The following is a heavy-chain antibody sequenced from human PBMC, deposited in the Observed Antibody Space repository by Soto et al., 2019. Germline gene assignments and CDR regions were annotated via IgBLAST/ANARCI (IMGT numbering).Heavy chain of an antibody. CDR3: ARVRGDIVVVPAATPYYYYGMDV. CDR1: GYTFTTYG. V-gene: IGHV1-18*01. Sequence: QVQLVQSGAEVKNPGASVKVSCKASGYTFTTYGISWVRQAPGQGLEGMGWISAYNVNTNYAQKLQGRVTMTTDTSTSTAYMELRSLRSDDTAVYYCARVRGDIVVVPAATPYYYYGMDVWGQGTTVTVSS. D-gene: IGHD2-2*01. CDR2: ISAYNVNT. J-gene: IGHJ6*02.